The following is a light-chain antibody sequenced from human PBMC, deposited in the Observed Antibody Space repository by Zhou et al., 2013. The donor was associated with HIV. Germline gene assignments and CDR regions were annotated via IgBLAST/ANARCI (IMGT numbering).Light chain of an antibody. CDR3: QQANRFPQT. Sequence: AIRMTQSPSSFSASTGDRVTITCRASQDIGTYLAWYQQKPGEAPNLLIYGASTLQSGVPSRFSGSGSGTDFTLTINRLHPEDFATYYCQQANRFPQTFGQGTKVEIK. CDR2: GAS. J-gene: IGKJ2*01. V-gene: IGKV1-8*01. CDR1: QDIGTY.